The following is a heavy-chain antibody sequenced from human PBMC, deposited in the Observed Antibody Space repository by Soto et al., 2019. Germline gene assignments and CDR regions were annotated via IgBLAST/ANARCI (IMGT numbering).Heavy chain of an antibody. V-gene: IGHV3-64*01. D-gene: IGHD2-2*01. J-gene: IGHJ4*02. CDR1: GFTFSSYA. CDR2: ISSNGGST. CDR3: ARDLLSTVVPAAMDFDY. Sequence: GGSLRLSCAASGFTFSSYAMHWVRQAPGKGLEYVSAISSNGGSTYYANSVKGRFTISRDNSKNTLYLQMGSLRAEDMAVYYCARDLLSTVVPAAMDFDYWGQGTLVTVSS.